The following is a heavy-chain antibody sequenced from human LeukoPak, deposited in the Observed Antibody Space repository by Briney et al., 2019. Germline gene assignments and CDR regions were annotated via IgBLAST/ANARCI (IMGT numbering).Heavy chain of an antibody. D-gene: IGHD6-13*01. CDR1: GGSISSYY. CDR2: IYYSGST. Sequence: SETLSLTCTVSGGSISSYYWSWIRQPPGKGQEWIGYIYYSGSTNYNPSLKSRVTISVDTSKNQFSLKLSSVTAADTAVYYCARGLSDSWSYYFDYWGQGTLVTVSS. V-gene: IGHV4-59*01. J-gene: IGHJ4*02. CDR3: ARGLSDSWSYYFDY.